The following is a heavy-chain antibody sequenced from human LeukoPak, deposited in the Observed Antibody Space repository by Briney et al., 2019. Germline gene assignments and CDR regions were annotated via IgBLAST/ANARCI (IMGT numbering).Heavy chain of an antibody. Sequence: PGGSLRLSCAASGFTFSSYAMSWVCQAPGKGLEWVSAISGSGGSTYYADSVKGRITISRDNSKNTLYLQMNSLRAEDTAVYYCAIGDDYYDSSGYYYVPYAFDIWGQGTMVTVSS. D-gene: IGHD3-22*01. V-gene: IGHV3-23*01. J-gene: IGHJ3*02. CDR1: GFTFSSYA. CDR2: ISGSGGST. CDR3: AIGDDYYDSSGYYYVPYAFDI.